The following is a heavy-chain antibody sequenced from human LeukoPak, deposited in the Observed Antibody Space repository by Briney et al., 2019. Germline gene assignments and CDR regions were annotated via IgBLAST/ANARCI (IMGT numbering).Heavy chain of an antibody. CDR3: AKDAGTTYYFDY. V-gene: IGHV3-23*01. D-gene: IGHD2/OR15-2a*01. Sequence: SGISGNGDSTYIADSVKGRFTISRDNSKNTLYLQMNSLRAEDTAVYYCAKDAGTTYYFDYWGQGTLVTVSS. CDR2: ISGNGDST. J-gene: IGHJ4*02.